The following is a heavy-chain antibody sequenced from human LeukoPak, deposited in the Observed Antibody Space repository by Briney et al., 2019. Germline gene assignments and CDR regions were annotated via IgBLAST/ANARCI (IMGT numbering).Heavy chain of an antibody. D-gene: IGHD3-16*02. CDR1: GFTVSSNY. CDR2: IYSGGST. J-gene: IGHJ4*02. CDR3: ASRMNTFGGVIVTDY. Sequence: PGGSLRLSCAASGFTVSSNYMSWVRQAPGKGLEWVSVIYSGGSTYYADSVKGRFTISRDNCKNTLYLQMNSLRAEDTAVYYCASRMNTFGGVIVTDYWGQGTLVTVSS. V-gene: IGHV3-66*01.